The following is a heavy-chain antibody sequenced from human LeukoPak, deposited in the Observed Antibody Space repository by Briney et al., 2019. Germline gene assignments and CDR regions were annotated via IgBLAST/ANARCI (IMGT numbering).Heavy chain of an antibody. CDR2: IFGSGGSA. CDR3: GKTTIGYSSGRYPGWPVDS. CDR1: GFTFNTYA. Sequence: PGGSLRLSCAASGFTFNTYAMYLVRQAPGKGLEWVSGIFGSGGSAHYADSVKGRFTISRDNSKNTVYLQMDSLRVEDTAVYYCGKTTIGYSSGRYPGWPVDSWGQGTLVTVSS. J-gene: IGHJ4*02. V-gene: IGHV3-23*01. D-gene: IGHD6-19*01.